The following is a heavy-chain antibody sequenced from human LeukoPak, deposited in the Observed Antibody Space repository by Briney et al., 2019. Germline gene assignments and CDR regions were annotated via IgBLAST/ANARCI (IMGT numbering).Heavy chain of an antibody. Sequence: GGSLRLSCAASGFTFSSFSLNWVRQAPGKGLEWVSYISSSSSTIYYADSVKGRFTISRDNAKNSLYLQMHSLRAEDTAVYYCARGHYSSDYNYDYNFWGQGTLVTVSS. CDR2: ISSSSSTI. CDR3: ARGHYSSDYNYDYNF. D-gene: IGHD3-16*01. CDR1: GFTFSSFS. V-gene: IGHV3-48*04. J-gene: IGHJ4*02.